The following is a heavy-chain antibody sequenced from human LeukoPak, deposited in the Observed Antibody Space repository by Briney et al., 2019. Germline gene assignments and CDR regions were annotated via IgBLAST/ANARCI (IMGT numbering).Heavy chain of an antibody. Sequence: GGSPRLSCAASGFTFSSYAMNWVRQAPGKGLEWVSAISGSGGSTYYAGSVKGRFTISRDNAKNSLYLQMNSLRAEDTAVYFCAKSTRAVMAMMDVWGKGTTVTVSS. J-gene: IGHJ6*04. CDR2: ISGSGGST. V-gene: IGHV3-23*01. CDR1: GFTFSSYA. CDR3: AKSTRAVMAMMDV. D-gene: IGHD3-16*01.